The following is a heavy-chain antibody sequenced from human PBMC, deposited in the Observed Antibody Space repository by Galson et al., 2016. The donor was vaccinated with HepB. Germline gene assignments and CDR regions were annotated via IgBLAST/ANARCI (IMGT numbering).Heavy chain of an antibody. CDR1: GFTFSTYT. J-gene: IGHJ4*02. D-gene: IGHD6-19*01. Sequence: SLRLSCAASGFTFSTYTMTWVRQAPGKGLEWVSVISSLGHYTYYADSVKGRFTISRDNSERTLYRQMNNLRVEDTAVYYCAKEGRDSGLYYFDYWGQGTLVTVSS. CDR2: ISSLGHYT. V-gene: IGHV3-23*01. CDR3: AKEGRDSGLYYFDY.